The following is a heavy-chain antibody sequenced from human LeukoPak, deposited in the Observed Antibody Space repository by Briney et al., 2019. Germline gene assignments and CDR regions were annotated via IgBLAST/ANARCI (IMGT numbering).Heavy chain of an antibody. CDR2: IWYDGSNK. J-gene: IGHJ4*02. CDR3: ARAGDIVVVPAATNPNFDY. D-gene: IGHD2-2*01. V-gene: IGHV3-33*01. CDR1: GFTFSSYG. Sequence: GGSLRLSYAASGFTFSSYGMHWVRQAPGKGLEWVAVIWYDGSNKYYADSVKGRFTISRDNSKNTLYLQMNSLRAEDTAVYYCARAGDIVVVPAATNPNFDYWGQGTLVTVSS.